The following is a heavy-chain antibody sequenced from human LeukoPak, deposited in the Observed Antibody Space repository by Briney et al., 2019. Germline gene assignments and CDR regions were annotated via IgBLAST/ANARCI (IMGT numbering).Heavy chain of an antibody. J-gene: IGHJ4*02. V-gene: IGHV1-46*01. CDR3: ASGKTYYGGTTGDLDY. CDR1: GYTFTSYY. D-gene: IGHD4-23*01. CDR2: INPSGGST. Sequence: ASVKVSCKASGYTFTSYYMHWVRQAPGQGLERMGIINPSGGSTSYAQKFQGRVTMTRDTSTSTVYMELSSLRSEDTAVYYCASGKTYYGGTTGDLDYWGQGTLVTVSS.